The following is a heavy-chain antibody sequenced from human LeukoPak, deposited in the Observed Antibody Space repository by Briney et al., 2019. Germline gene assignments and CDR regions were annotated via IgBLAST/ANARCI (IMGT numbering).Heavy chain of an antibody. D-gene: IGHD1-26*01. CDR3: ARSLGSYFPIDY. Sequence: SETLSLTCAVYGGSFSGYYWSWIRQPPGKGLEWIGEINHSGSTNYNPSLKSRVTISVDKSKNQFSLKLSSVTAADTAVYYCARSLGSYFPIDYWGQGTLVTVSS. J-gene: IGHJ4*02. CDR2: INHSGST. CDR1: GGSFSGYY. V-gene: IGHV4-34*01.